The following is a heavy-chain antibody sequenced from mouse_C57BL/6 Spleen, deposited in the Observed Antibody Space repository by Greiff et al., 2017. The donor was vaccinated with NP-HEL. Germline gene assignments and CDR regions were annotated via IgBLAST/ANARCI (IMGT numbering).Heavy chain of an antibody. Sequence: QVQLQQPGAELVKPGASVKLSCKASGYTFTSYWMQWVKQRPGQGLEWIGEIDPSDSYTNYNQKFKGKATLTVDTSSSTAYMQLSSLTSEDSAVYYCAEGGYFDYWGQGTTLTVSS. V-gene: IGHV1-50*01. CDR2: IDPSDSYT. CDR3: AEGGYFDY. CDR1: GYTFTSYW. J-gene: IGHJ2*01.